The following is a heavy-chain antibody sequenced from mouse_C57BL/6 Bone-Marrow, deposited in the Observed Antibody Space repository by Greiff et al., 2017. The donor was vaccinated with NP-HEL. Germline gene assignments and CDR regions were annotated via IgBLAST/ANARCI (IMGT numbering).Heavy chain of an antibody. J-gene: IGHJ2*01. V-gene: IGHV1-64*01. Sequence: QVQLQQPGAELVQPGASVKLSCKASGYTFTSYWMHWVQQRPGQGLEWIGMIHPNSGSTNYNEKFKSKATLTADKSSSTAYMQLSSLTSEDSADYFCARGGYGSCWDYWGQGTTLTVSS. D-gene: IGHD1-1*01. CDR3: ARGGYGSCWDY. CDR2: IHPNSGST. CDR1: GYTFTSYW.